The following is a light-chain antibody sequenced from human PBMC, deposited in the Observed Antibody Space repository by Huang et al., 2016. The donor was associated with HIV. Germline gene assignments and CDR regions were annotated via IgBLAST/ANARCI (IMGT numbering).Light chain of an antibody. CDR2: GAS. V-gene: IGKV3-20*01. J-gene: IGKJ3*01. Sequence: EIVLTQSPGTLSLSPGERATLSCRASQSVGIYLAWYQQKPGQAPRLLIYGASTRVTGIPDRFSGGGSGTDFTLSISRLEPEDFAVYYCQQYERPPDTFGPGTKVNIE. CDR1: QSVGIY. CDR3: QQYERPPDT.